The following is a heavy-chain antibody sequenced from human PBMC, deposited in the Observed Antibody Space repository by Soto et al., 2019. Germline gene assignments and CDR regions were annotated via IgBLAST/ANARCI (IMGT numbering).Heavy chain of an antibody. CDR2: IIPIFGTA. CDR1: GGTFSSYA. J-gene: IGHJ6*02. Sequence: ASVKVSCKASGGTFSSYAISWVRQAPGQGLEWMGGIIPIFGTANYAQKFQGRVTITADESTSTAYMELSSLRSEDTAVYYCAREALIGVAAAYYYYGMDVWGQGTTVTVSS. CDR3: AREALIGVAAAYYYYGMDV. V-gene: IGHV1-69*13. D-gene: IGHD2-15*01.